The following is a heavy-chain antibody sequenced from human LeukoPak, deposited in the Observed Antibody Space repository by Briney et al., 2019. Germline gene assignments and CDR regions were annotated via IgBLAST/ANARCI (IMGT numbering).Heavy chain of an antibody. V-gene: IGHV3-23*01. CDR2: ISGGGTST. J-gene: IGHJ5*02. CDR3: AKSTWNYASNWFDP. D-gene: IGHD1-7*01. CDR1: GFTFSSYA. Sequence: GGSLRLSCAASGFTFSSYAMSWVRQAPGEGLEWVSTISGGGTSTYYADSVRGRFTISRDNSKNTLYLQMNSLRVEDTAEYYCAKSTWNYASNWFDPWGQGTLVTVSS.